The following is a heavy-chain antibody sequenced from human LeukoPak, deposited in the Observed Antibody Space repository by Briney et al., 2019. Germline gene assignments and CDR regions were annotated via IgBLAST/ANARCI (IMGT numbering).Heavy chain of an antibody. CDR3: SIEAGAFSPFGY. V-gene: IGHV4-4*02. D-gene: IGHD6-13*01. J-gene: IGHJ4*02. Sequence: SETLSLTCGVSGGSITSTNWWSWVRQPPGQGLEWIGEVSLSGLTNYDPTLNSRVIMALDTSKNHLSLNLTSVTAADTAVYFCSIEAGAFSPFGYWGQGTLVTVSS. CDR1: GGSITSTNW. CDR2: VSLSGLT.